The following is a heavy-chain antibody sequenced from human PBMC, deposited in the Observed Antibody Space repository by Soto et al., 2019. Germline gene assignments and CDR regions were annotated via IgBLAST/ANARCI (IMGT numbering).Heavy chain of an antibody. V-gene: IGHV3-33*08. CDR2: IRYDGSKK. J-gene: IGHJ4*02. CDR1: GFTFSTCW. D-gene: IGHD2-15*01. CDR3: ARDFPYCSGGSCSRILNY. Sequence: GGSLRLSCAASGFTFSTCWMMWVRQAPGKGLEWVAVIRYDGSKKYYADSVKGRFTISRDNSKNTLYLQMNSLRAEDTAVYYCARDFPYCSGGSCSRILNYWGQGTLVTVSS.